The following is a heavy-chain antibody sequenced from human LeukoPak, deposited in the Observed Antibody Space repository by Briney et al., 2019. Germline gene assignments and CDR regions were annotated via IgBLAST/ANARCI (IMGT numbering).Heavy chain of an antibody. CDR1: GGTFSSYA. V-gene: IGHV1-69*05. J-gene: IGHJ5*02. D-gene: IGHD2-2*01. Sequence: GASVKVSCKASGGTFSSYAISWVRQAPGQGLEWIGGIIPIFVTANYAQKFQGRVTITTDESTSTAYMELSSLRSEDTAVYYCAREICSSTSRYNWFDPWGQGTLVTVSS. CDR2: IIPIFVTA. CDR3: AREICSSTSRYNWFDP.